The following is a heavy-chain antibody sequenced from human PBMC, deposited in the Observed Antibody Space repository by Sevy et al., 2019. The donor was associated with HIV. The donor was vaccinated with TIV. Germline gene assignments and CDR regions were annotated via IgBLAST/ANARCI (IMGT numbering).Heavy chain of an antibody. CDR3: AKDERWLQLGYDY. CDR1: GFTLSSYA. Sequence: GGSLRLSCAASGFTLSSYAMSWVRQAPGKGLEWVSAISGSGGSTYYADSVKGRFTISRDNSKNTLYLQMNSLRAEDTAVYYCAKDERWLQLGYDYWGQGSLVTVSS. V-gene: IGHV3-23*01. CDR2: ISGSGGST. D-gene: IGHD5-12*01. J-gene: IGHJ4*02.